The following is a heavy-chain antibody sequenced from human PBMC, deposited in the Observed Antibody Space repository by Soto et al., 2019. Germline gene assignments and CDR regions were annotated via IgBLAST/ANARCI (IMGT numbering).Heavy chain of an antibody. CDR1: GGTFSSYA. CDR2: IIPIFGTA. CDR3: ARTTTYGYSSGWYLQH. D-gene: IGHD6-19*01. V-gene: IGHV1-69*13. J-gene: IGHJ1*01. Sequence: ASVKVSCKASGGTFSSYAISWVRQAPGQGLEWMGGIIPIFGTANYAQKFQGRVTITADESTSTAYMELSSLRSEDTAVYYCARTTTYGYSSGWYLQHWGQGTLVTVSS.